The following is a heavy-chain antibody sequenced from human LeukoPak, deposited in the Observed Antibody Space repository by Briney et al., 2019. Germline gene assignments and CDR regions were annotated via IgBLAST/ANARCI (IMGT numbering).Heavy chain of an antibody. D-gene: IGHD6-13*01. J-gene: IGHJ5*02. V-gene: IGHV1-18*01. Sequence: ASVNVSCKASGYTFTSYGISWVRQAPGQGLEWMGWISAYNGNTNYAQKLQGRVTMTTDTSTSTAYMELRSLRSDDTAVYYCASQQLGDTFWFDPWGQGTLVTVSS. CDR2: ISAYNGNT. CDR1: GYTFTSYG. CDR3: ASQQLGDTFWFDP.